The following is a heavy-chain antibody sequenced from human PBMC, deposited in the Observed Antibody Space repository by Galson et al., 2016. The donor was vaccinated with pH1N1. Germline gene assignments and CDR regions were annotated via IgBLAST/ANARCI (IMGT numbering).Heavy chain of an antibody. Sequence: SLRLSCAASGFTFSNYWMHWVRQVPGKGLEWVANIKEDGSQTYYVDSVRGRFTISRDNAKNSLYLQMNSLRDEDTAVYYCARAIGSGSAYWGQGTLVCVTS. CDR1: GFTFSNYW. CDR3: ARAIGSGSAY. CDR2: IKEDGSQT. J-gene: IGHJ1*01. D-gene: IGHD3-22*01. V-gene: IGHV3-7*01.